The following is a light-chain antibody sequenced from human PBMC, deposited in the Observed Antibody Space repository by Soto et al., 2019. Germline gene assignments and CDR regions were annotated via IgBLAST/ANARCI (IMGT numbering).Light chain of an antibody. CDR3: CSYADTYRV. Sequence: QSALTQPRSVSGSPGQSVTISCTGTSSDVGGYNYVSWYQHHPGKAPKLIIYNVNERPSGVPDRFSGSKSGNTASLTISGLQAEDEADYYCCSYADTYRVFGGGTKVTVL. V-gene: IGLV2-11*01. CDR2: NVN. CDR1: SSDVGGYNY. J-gene: IGLJ3*02.